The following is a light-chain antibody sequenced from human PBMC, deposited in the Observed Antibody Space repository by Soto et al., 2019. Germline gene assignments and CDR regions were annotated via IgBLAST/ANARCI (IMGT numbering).Light chain of an antibody. CDR2: DAS. CDR3: QQLESYPST. J-gene: IGKJ4*01. CDR1: QDISNY. Sequence: DIQMTQSPSSLSASVGDRVTITCQASQDISNYLNWYQQKPGKAPKLLIYDASNLETGVPSRFSGSRSGTDFTFTISSLQPEDIATYYCQQLESYPSTFGGGTKVEIK. V-gene: IGKV1-33*01.